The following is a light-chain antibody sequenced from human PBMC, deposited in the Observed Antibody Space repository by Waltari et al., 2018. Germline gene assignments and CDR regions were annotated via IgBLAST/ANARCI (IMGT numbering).Light chain of an antibody. CDR2: AAT. J-gene: IGKJ4*01. V-gene: IGKV3-20*01. Sequence: ENVLTQSPGTLSLSPGDRASLSCRASQTVNNNYIAWYQKRPGQPPRLRIHAATNRAPGIPDRISGSGSGTDFTLTITRLEPDDFAVYFCHQYGNSPPSFGGGTKVETK. CDR1: QTVNNNY. CDR3: HQYGNSPPS.